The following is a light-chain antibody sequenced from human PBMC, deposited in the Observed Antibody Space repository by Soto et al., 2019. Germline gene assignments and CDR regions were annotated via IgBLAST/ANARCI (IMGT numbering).Light chain of an antibody. CDR2: KAS. CDR1: QSISNW. V-gene: IGKV1-5*03. Sequence: DIQMTQSPSTLSASVGDRVTITCRASQSISNWLAWYQQKPGKPPNLLIYKASILESGVPSRFSGSGSGTEFTLSINRLYPDDFATYYCQQYHSYSGTFGQVTKVEIK. J-gene: IGKJ1*01. CDR3: QQYHSYSGT.